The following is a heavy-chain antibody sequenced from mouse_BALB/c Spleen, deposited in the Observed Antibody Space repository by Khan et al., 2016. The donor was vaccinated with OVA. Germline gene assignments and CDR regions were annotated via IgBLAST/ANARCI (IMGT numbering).Heavy chain of an antibody. D-gene: IGHD1-1*01. V-gene: IGHV5-9-3*01. J-gene: IGHJ2*01. CDR2: ISSGGTYT. Sequence: EVELVESGGGLVKPGGSLQLSCAASGFTFSSYAMSWVRQTPEKRLEWVATISSGGTYTYYPDSVKGRFTISRENAKNTQYLQMSSLRSEDTAMYYCARTPGYYGSNYFDYWGQGTTLTASS. CDR1: GFTFSSYA. CDR3: ARTPGYYGSNYFDY.